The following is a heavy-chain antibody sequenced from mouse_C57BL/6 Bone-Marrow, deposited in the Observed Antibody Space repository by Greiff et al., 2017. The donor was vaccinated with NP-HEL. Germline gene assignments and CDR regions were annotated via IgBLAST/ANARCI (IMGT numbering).Heavy chain of an antibody. Sequence: VQLQQPGAELVRPGSSVKLSCKASGYTFTSYWMHWVKQRPIQGLEWIGNIDPSDSETHYNQKFKDKATLTVDKSSSTAYMQLSSLTSEDSAVYYCARKSDYDYDGYAMDYWGQGTSVTVSS. CDR1: GYTFTSYW. CDR2: IDPSDSET. J-gene: IGHJ4*01. D-gene: IGHD2-4*01. V-gene: IGHV1-52*01. CDR3: ARKSDYDYDGYAMDY.